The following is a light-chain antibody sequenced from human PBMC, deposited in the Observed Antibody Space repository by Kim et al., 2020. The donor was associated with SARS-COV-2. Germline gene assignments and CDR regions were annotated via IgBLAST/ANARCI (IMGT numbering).Light chain of an antibody. J-gene: IGKJ1*01. Sequence: DFVMTQSPDSLAVSLGERATINCKSSQNIFYVSTNKSYLAWYQQKPGQPPKLLIYWASSRESGVPDRFIGAGSGTEFTLTITSLQAGDVAVYYCQQYYASPPTFGQGTKVDIK. CDR2: WAS. CDR3: QQYYASPPT. V-gene: IGKV4-1*01. CDR1: QNIFYVSTNKSY.